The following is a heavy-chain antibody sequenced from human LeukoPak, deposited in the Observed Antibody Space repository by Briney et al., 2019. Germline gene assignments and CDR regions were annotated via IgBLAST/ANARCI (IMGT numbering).Heavy chain of an antibody. CDR2: ISDSGGGT. Sequence: GGSLRLSCAASGFTFSNYAMSWVRQAPGKGLECVSAISDSGGGTYYADSVKGRFTISRDNAKSSLYLELNSLRADDTAVYYCAREDGRINGWVDYWGQGTLVIVSS. J-gene: IGHJ4*02. CDR3: AREDGRINGWVDY. CDR1: GFTFSNYA. V-gene: IGHV3-23*01. D-gene: IGHD6-19*01.